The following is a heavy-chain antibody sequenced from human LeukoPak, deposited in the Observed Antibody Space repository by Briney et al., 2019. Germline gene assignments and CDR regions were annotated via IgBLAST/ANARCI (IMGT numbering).Heavy chain of an antibody. J-gene: IGHJ4*02. V-gene: IGHV3-48*01. Sequence: GGSLRLSCAASGFTFSSYSMNWVRQAPGKGLEWVSYITSSSSIIYYADSVKGRFTISRDNAKNSLYLQMNGLRAEDTAVYYCAKGGSYRSQPYFDYWGQGTPVTVSS. CDR2: ITSSSSII. CDR3: AKGGSYRSQPYFDY. D-gene: IGHD3-16*02. CDR1: GFTFSSYS.